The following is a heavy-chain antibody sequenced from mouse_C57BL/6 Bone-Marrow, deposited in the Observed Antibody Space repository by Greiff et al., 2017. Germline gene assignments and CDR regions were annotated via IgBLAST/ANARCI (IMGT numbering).Heavy chain of an antibody. CDR1: GYTFTDYN. Sequence: VQLQQSGPELVKPGASVKIPCKASGYTFTDYNMDWVKQSHGKSLEWIGDINPNNGGTIYNQKFKGKATLTVDKSTSTAYMELRSLTSEDTAVYYCARPYYGSSLYWYFDVWGTGTTVTVSS. V-gene: IGHV1-18*01. CDR3: ARPYYGSSLYWYFDV. CDR2: INPNNGGT. J-gene: IGHJ1*03. D-gene: IGHD1-1*01.